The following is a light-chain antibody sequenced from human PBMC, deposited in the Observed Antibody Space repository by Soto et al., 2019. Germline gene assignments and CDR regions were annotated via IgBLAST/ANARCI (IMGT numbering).Light chain of an antibody. V-gene: IGKV1-12*01. CDR2: GAS. Sequence: DIQMTQSPSSVFASVGDRVIITCRASQAFSNLLAWYQQKPGKAPKLLIYGASTLQGGVPSRFSGSESGTDFTITISSLQPEDSETYYSHQATIIPLTFGGGTEVEIK. CDR3: HQATIIPLT. CDR1: QAFSNL. J-gene: IGKJ4*01.